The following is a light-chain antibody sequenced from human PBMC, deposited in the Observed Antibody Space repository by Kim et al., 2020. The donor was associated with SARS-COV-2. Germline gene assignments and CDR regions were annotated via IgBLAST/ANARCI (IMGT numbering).Light chain of an antibody. CDR1: GSGVGGYNS. Sequence: GQSVAASGTGAGSGVGGYNSVAWDQQHPAKAPQLVFYGVARRPGGVPGRFSASRAGNTASLTVSGLQSDDEADYCCNSYAGNSLWVFGGGTQLTVL. CDR3: NSYAGNSLWV. J-gene: IGLJ3*02. V-gene: IGLV2-8*01. CDR2: GVA.